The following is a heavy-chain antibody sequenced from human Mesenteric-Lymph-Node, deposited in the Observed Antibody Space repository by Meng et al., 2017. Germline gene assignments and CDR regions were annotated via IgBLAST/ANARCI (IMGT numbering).Heavy chain of an antibody. D-gene: IGHD2-15*01. V-gene: IGHV3-15*01. J-gene: IGHJ4*02. Sequence: VRLVESGGGWVKPGESLRLSCAVSGFTFHNAWMNWVRQPPGKGLEWVGRSKTKTDGGTTDYAAPVKGRFTISRDDSTNTLYLEMNSLKAEDTAVYYCTTIVHYWGQGTLVTVSS. CDR3: TTIVHY. CDR1: GFTFHNAW. CDR2: SKTKTDGGTT.